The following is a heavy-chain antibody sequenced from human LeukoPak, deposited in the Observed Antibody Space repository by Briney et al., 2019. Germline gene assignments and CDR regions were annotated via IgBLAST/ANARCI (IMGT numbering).Heavy chain of an antibody. CDR2: INHSGST. CDR1: GGSFSGYY. J-gene: IGHJ6*03. D-gene: IGHD3-16*01. V-gene: IGHV4-34*01. Sequence: SETLSLTCAVYGGSFSGYYWSWIRQPPGKGLEWIGEINHSGSTIHSPSLKSRITISVDTSRNQSSLKLSSVTAADTAVYYCARGRLTPPIYYTDVWDKGTTVTVSS. CDR3: ARGRLTPPIYYTDV.